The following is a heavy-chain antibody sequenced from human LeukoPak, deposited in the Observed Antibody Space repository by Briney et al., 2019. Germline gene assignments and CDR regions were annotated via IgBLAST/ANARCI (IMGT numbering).Heavy chain of an antibody. Sequence: PGGSLRLSCVDSGFRFRNFGMHWVRQAPGKGLEWVAVISHDGTNTYHADSVRGRFTISRDNSKNTLYLQMNSLRPEDTAVYYCAKDPGAVVVQAYSLDHWGQGTLVTVSS. CDR2: ISHDGTNT. J-gene: IGHJ4*02. CDR1: GFRFRNFG. CDR3: AKDPGAVVVQAYSLDH. V-gene: IGHV3-30*18. D-gene: IGHD2-15*01.